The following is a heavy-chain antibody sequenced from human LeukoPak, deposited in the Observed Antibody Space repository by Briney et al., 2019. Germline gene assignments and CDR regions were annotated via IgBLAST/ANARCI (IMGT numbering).Heavy chain of an antibody. D-gene: IGHD1-1*01. J-gene: IGHJ3*02. CDR2: ISNGGTT. V-gene: IGHV4-59*01. CDR3: VRLQPNTGEWAFDI. CDR1: GVSISKYY. Sequence: SETLSLTCTVSGVSISKYYWSWIRQPPGEGLEWIGYISNGGTTKYNPSLKSRVTISVDTSNNQLSLRLSSVTAADTAVYHCVRLQPNTGEWAFDIWGQGTMVSVSS.